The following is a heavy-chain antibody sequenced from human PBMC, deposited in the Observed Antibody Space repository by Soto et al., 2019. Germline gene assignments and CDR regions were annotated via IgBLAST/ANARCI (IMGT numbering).Heavy chain of an antibody. CDR1: GGTFSSYA. J-gene: IGHJ5*02. V-gene: IGHV1-69*13. CDR3: ARGGFTRSPFDP. CDR2: IIPIFGTT. Sequence: ASVKVSCKASGGTFSSYAISWVRQAPGQGLEWMGGIIPIFGTTNYAQKFQGRVTITADESTSTAYMELSSLRSEDTAVYYCARGGFTRSPFDPWGQGTLVTVSS.